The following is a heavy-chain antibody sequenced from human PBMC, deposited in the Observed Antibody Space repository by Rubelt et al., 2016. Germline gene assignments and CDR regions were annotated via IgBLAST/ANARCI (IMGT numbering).Heavy chain of an antibody. D-gene: IGHD6-19*01. V-gene: IGHV3-33*03. CDR1: GLTFSSYG. Sequence: GLTFSSYGLHWVRQAPGKGLEWVAIIWNDGSNKYYADSVKGRFTVSRDNTKNTLYLQINSLRAEDTAVYYCAKNLIEEAVHPVYWGQGTLVTVSS. CDR2: IWNDGSNK. CDR3: AKNLIEEAVHPVY. J-gene: IGHJ4*02.